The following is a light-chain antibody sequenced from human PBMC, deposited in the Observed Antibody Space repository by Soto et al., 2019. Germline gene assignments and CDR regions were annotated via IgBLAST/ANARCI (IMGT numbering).Light chain of an antibody. CDR3: QQYNSYSYT. Sequence: DIQMTQSPSTLSASVGDRVTITCRASQSISSWLAWYQQKPGKAPKLLIYQASSLESGVPSRFSGSGYGTEFTLTISSLQPDDFATYYCQQYNSYSYTFGQRTKLEIK. V-gene: IGKV1-5*03. CDR2: QAS. J-gene: IGKJ2*01. CDR1: QSISSW.